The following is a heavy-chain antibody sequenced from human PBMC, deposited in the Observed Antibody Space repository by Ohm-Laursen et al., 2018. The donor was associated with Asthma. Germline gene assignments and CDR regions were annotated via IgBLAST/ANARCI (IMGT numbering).Heavy chain of an antibody. J-gene: IGHJ1*01. CDR3: ARIGPEWELPGREYSLHH. D-gene: IGHD1-26*01. CDR2: ISTASTFI. Sequence: SLRLSCAASGYTFSRYSIHWVRQAPGKGLEWVASISTASTFIYYADSVRGRLTTSRDNANDLVYLQMNDLRAEDTALYYCARIGPEWELPGREYSLHHWGQGTQVTVSS. CDR1: GYTFSRYS. V-gene: IGHV3-21*01.